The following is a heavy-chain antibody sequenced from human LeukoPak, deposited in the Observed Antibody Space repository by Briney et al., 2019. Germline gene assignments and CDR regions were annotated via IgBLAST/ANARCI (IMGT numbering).Heavy chain of an antibody. D-gene: IGHD2-2*01. CDR1: GYTFTGYY. CDR2: INPNSGGT. V-gene: IGHV1-2*02. J-gene: IGHJ5*02. Sequence: ASVKVSCKASGYTFTGYYMHWVRQAPGQGLEWMGWINPNSGGTNYAQKFQGRVTMTRDTSISTAYMELSRLGSDDTAVYYCARGGDGVVPAAMYWFDPWGQGTLVTVSS. CDR3: ARGGDGVVPAAMYWFDP.